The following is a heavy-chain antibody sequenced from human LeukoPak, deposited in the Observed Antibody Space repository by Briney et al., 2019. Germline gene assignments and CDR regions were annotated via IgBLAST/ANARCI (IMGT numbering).Heavy chain of an antibody. D-gene: IGHD5-12*01. V-gene: IGHV3-33*01. Sequence: GGSLRLTCAASGFTFSSYGMHWVRQAPGKGLEWVAVIWYDGSNKYYADSVKGRFTISRDNSKNTLYLQMNSLRAEDTAVYYCARDVGLAIPDYWGQGTLVTVSS. CDR2: IWYDGSNK. CDR1: GFTFSSYG. CDR3: ARDVGLAIPDY. J-gene: IGHJ4*02.